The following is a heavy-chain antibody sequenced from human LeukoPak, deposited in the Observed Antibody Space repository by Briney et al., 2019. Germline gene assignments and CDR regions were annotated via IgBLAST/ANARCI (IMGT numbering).Heavy chain of an antibody. CDR2: INPNTGGT. CDR3: ARETYNSDPSLDY. D-gene: IGHD2/OR15-2a*01. CDR1: GYTFTGYY. J-gene: IGHJ4*02. V-gene: IGHV1-2*02. Sequence: ASVKVSCKASGYTFTGYYVHWVRQAPGQGLEWMGWINPNTGGTNYAQNFQDRVTITRDTSISTAYMELSSLRSDDTAVYYCARETYNSDPSLDYWGQGSQVTVSS.